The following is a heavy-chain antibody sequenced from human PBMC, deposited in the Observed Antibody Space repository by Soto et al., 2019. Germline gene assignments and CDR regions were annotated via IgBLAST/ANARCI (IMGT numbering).Heavy chain of an antibody. CDR1: GFTFSSYG. CDR3: AKDFHYYDSSCFDY. D-gene: IGHD3-22*01. V-gene: IGHV3-30*18. Sequence: QVQLVESGGGVVQPGRSLRLSCAASGFTFSSYGMHWVRQAPGKGLEWVAFISYDGSNKYYADSVKGRFTISRDNSKNTLYLQMNSLGAEDTAVYYCAKDFHYYDSSCFDYWGQGTLVTVSS. J-gene: IGHJ4*02. CDR2: ISYDGSNK.